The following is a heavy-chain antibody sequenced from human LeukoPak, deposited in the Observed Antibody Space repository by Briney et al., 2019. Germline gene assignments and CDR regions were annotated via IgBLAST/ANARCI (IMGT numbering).Heavy chain of an antibody. V-gene: IGHV3-21*01. Sequence: GGSLRLSCAVSGVTVSGHYMSWVRQAPGKGLEWVSSISSSSSYIYYADSVKGRFTISRDNAKNSLYLQMNSLRAEDTAVYYCARCRHSSGSYEFQHWGQGALVTVSS. J-gene: IGHJ1*01. CDR1: GVTVSGHY. D-gene: IGHD1-26*01. CDR2: ISSSSSYI. CDR3: ARCRHSSGSYEFQH.